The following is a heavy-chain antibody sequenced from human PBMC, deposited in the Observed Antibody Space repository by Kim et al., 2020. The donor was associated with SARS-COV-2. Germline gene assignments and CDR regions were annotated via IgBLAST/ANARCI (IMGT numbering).Heavy chain of an antibody. CDR2: IYWDDDK. D-gene: IGHD2-15*01. J-gene: IGHJ3*02. CDR3: AHIRDPVVAATPNAFDI. Sequence: SGPTLVNPTQTLTLTCTFSGFSLSTSGVGVGWIRQPPGKALEWLALIYWDDDKRYSPSLKSRLTITKDTSKNQVVLTMTNMDPVDTATYYCAHIRDPVVAATPNAFDIWGQGTMVTVSS. V-gene: IGHV2-5*02. CDR1: GFSLSTSGVG.